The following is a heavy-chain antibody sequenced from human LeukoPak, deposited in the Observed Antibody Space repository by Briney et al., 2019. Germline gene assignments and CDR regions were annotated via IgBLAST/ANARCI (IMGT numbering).Heavy chain of an antibody. CDR1: GDSISSYY. D-gene: IGHD3-10*01. CDR2: MYYSESS. V-gene: IGHV4-59*08. CDR3: ARHFDYYGSGSYEY. J-gene: IGHJ4*02. Sequence: PSETLSLTCTVSGDSISSYYWSWLRQPPGKGLEWLAYMYYSESSNYNPSLKSRVTISVDTSKNQFSLKLTSLTAADTAVYYCARHFDYYGSGSYEYWGQGTLVTVSS.